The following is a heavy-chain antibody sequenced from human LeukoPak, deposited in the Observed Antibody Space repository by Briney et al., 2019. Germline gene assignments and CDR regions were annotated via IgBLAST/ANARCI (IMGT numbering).Heavy chain of an antibody. CDR3: ARDLHSGQYSGSYLNPLGY. CDR2: INAGNGNT. D-gene: IGHD1-26*01. CDR1: GYTFTSYA. V-gene: IGHV1-3*01. Sequence: ASVKVSCKASGYTFTSYAMHWVRQAPGQRLEWMGWINAGNGNTKYSQKFQGRVTITRDTSASTAYMELSSLRSEDTAVSYCARDLHSGQYSGSYLNPLGYWGQGTLVTVSS. J-gene: IGHJ4*02.